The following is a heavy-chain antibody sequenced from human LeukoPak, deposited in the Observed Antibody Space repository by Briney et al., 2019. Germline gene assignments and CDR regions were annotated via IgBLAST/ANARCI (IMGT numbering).Heavy chain of an antibody. Sequence: QTGGSLRLSCAASGFTFSRHWMSWVRQAPGKGLEWVANIKEDGREKKYVDSVKDRFTISRDNTKNSAYLQMSGLRVDDTAIYYCARDKEGGSNDHWGQGTLVTVSS. CDR3: ARDKEGGSNDH. CDR1: GFTFSRHW. V-gene: IGHV3-7*01. CDR2: IKEDGREK. J-gene: IGHJ4*02. D-gene: IGHD2-15*01.